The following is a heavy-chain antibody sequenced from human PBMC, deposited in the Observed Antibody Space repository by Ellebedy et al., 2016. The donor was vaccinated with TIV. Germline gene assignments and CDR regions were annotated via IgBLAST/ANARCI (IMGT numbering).Heavy chain of an antibody. CDR2: INPSGGST. Sequence: AASVKVSCKASGYTFTSYYMHWVRQAPGQGLEWMGIINPSGGSTSYAQKFQGRVTMTRDTSTSTVYMELSSLRSEDTVVYYCARAHADLGGNYAFDIWGQGTMVTVSS. CDR3: ARAHADLGGNYAFDI. V-gene: IGHV1-46*01. CDR1: GYTFTSYY. D-gene: IGHD4-23*01. J-gene: IGHJ3*02.